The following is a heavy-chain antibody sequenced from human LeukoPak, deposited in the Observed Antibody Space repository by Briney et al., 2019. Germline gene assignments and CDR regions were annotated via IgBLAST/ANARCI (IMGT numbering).Heavy chain of an antibody. CDR3: ARDLKGYCSSTSCSRGAFDI. Sequence: SQTLSLTCTVSGSSISSGGYYWSWIRQHPGKGLEWIGYIYYSGSTYYNPSLKSRVTISVDTSKNQFSLKLSSVTAADTAVYYCARDLKGYCSSTSCSRGAFDIWGQGTMVTASS. CDR1: GSSISSGGYY. D-gene: IGHD2-2*01. V-gene: IGHV4-31*03. CDR2: IYYSGST. J-gene: IGHJ3*02.